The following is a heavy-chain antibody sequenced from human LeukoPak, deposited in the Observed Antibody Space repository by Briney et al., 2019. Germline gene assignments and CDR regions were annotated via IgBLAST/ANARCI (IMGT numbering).Heavy chain of an antibody. Sequence: PSETLSLTCTVSGDSISSFYWTWIRQPAGKGLEWIGRIFTSGSTNYNPSLTSRVTMSVDTSKNQFSLKLSSVTAADTAVYYCARGGYYAKIDYWGQGTLVTVSS. CDR2: IFTSGST. J-gene: IGHJ4*02. CDR3: ARGGYYAKIDY. CDR1: GDSISSFY. V-gene: IGHV4-4*07. D-gene: IGHD3-10*01.